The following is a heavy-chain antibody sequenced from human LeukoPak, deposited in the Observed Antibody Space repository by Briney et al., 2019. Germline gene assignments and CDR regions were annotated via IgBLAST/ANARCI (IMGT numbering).Heavy chain of an antibody. CDR1: GYTFTSYD. J-gene: IGHJ4*02. CDR2: INPNSGDT. D-gene: IGHD5-18*01. CDR3: ARAGYSYGYDDY. Sequence: ASVKVSCKASGYTFTSYDINWVRQATGQGLEWMGWINPNSGDTDYGQKFQGRVTMTRDTSISTAYMEVSRLKSDDTAVFFCARAGYSYGYDDYWGQGTLVTVSS. V-gene: IGHV1-2*02.